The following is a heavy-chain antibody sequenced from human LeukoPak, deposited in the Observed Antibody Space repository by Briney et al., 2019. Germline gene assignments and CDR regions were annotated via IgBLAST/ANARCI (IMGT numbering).Heavy chain of an antibody. CDR2: IRQDGDTK. J-gene: IGHJ4*02. D-gene: IGHD6-13*01. Sequence: GGSLRLSCAASGFPFNAYWMTWVRQAPGKGLEWVANIRQDGDTKYYVDSVKGRFTISRDNAMNSLYLQMNTLRAEDTAIYYCARSLPYGTTWYGRSDFWGQGTLVTVSS. CDR1: GFPFNAYW. V-gene: IGHV3-7*03. CDR3: ARSLPYGTTWYGRSDF.